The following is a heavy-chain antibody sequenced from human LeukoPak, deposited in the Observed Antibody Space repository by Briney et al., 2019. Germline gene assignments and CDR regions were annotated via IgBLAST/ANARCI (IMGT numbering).Heavy chain of an antibody. CDR3: IRDFRSADL. Sequence: GGSLRLSCAASGNYWMHWVRQPPGKGLVWVSRIYVDGRTTNYADSVKGRFTISRDNAKNTVYLEMNSLSVEDTATYYCIRDFRSADLWGQGTLVTVTS. CDR2: IYVDGRTT. J-gene: IGHJ5*02. V-gene: IGHV3-74*01. CDR1: GNYW.